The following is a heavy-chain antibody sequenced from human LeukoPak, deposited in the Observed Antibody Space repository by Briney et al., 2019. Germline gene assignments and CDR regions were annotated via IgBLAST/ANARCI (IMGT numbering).Heavy chain of an antibody. CDR3: IRDFRSADL. Sequence: GGSLRLSCAASGNYWMHWVRQPPGKGLVWVSRIYVDGRTTNYADSVKGRFTISRDNAKNTVYLEMNSLSVEDTATYYCIRDFRSADLWGQGTLVTVTS. CDR2: IYVDGRTT. J-gene: IGHJ5*02. V-gene: IGHV3-74*01. CDR1: GNYW.